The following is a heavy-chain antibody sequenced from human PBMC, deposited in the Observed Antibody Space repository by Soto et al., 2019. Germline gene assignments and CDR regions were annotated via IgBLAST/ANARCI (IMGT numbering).Heavy chain of an antibody. CDR1: GGSFSGYY. Sequence: SETLSLTCAVYGGSFSGYYWSWIRQPPGKGLEWIGEINHSGSTNYNPSLKSRVTISVDTSKNQFSLKLSSVTAADTAVYYCARQVLITVGYNWFDPWGQGTLVTISS. V-gene: IGHV4-34*01. J-gene: IGHJ5*02. D-gene: IGHD4-17*01. CDR2: INHSGST. CDR3: ARQVLITVGYNWFDP.